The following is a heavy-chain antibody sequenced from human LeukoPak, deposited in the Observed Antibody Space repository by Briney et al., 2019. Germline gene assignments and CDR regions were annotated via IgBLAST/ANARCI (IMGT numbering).Heavy chain of an antibody. D-gene: IGHD1-7*01. V-gene: IGHV1-69*05. Sequence: SVKVSCKASGGTFSSYAISWVRQAPGQGLEWMGGIIPIFGTANYAQKFQGRVTITTDESTSTAYMELSSLRSEDTAVYHCAVGITGTSYYYYMDVWGKGTTVTVSS. CDR2: IIPIFGTA. J-gene: IGHJ6*03. CDR3: AVGITGTSYYYYMDV. CDR1: GGTFSSYA.